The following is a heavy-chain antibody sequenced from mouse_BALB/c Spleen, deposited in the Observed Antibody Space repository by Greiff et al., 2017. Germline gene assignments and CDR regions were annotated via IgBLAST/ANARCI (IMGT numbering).Heavy chain of an antibody. CDR2: INPSSGYT. CDR1: GYTFTSYT. Sequence: VKLQESGAELARPGASVKMSCKASGYTFTSYTMHWVKQRPGQGLEWIGYINPSSGYTNYNQKFKDKATLTADKSSSTAYMQLSSLTSEDSAVYDCARRTETGAMDYWGQGTSVTVSA. J-gene: IGHJ4*01. CDR3: ARRTETGAMDY. V-gene: IGHV1-4*01.